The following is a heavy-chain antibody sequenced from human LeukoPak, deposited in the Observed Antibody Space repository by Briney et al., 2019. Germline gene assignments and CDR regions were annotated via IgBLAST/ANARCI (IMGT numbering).Heavy chain of an antibody. Sequence: PGGSLRLSCAASGFTFSASSLHWVRQASGKGLEWLGHIRNKANSYATAYAESVKGRFTISRDDSKNTAYLQMNSLKTEDTAVYYCTTLVWFGELLSPLELLSALDYWGQGTLVTVSS. J-gene: IGHJ4*02. CDR1: GFTFSASS. CDR3: TTLVWFGELLSPLELLSALDY. D-gene: IGHD3-10*01. V-gene: IGHV3-73*01. CDR2: IRNKANSYAT.